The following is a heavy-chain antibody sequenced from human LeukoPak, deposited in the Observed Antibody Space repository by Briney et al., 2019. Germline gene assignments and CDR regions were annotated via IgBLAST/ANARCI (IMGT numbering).Heavy chain of an antibody. CDR2: INHSGST. Sequence: SETLSLTCAVYGGSFSGYYWSWIRQPPGKGLEWIREINHSGSTNYNPSLKSRVTISVDTSKNQFSLKLSSVTAADTAVYYCARVGTGIQLWQRDYWGQGTLVTVSS. CDR1: GGSFSGYY. V-gene: IGHV4-34*01. J-gene: IGHJ4*02. CDR3: ARVGTGIQLWQRDY. D-gene: IGHD5-18*01.